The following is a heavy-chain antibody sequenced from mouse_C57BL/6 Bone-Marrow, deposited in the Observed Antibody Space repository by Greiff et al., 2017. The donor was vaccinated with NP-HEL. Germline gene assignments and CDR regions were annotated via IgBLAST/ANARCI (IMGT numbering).Heavy chain of an antibody. CDR3: ATYGPGSWFAY. CDR2: IYPRSGNT. D-gene: IGHD1-1*02. J-gene: IGHJ3*01. Sequence: QVQLQQSGAELARPGASVKLSCKASGYTFTSYGISWVKQRTGQGLEWIGEIYPRSGNTYYNEKFKGKATLTADKSSSTAYLELRSLTSEDSAVYFCATYGPGSWFAYWGQGTLVTVSA. CDR1: GYTFTSYG. V-gene: IGHV1-81*01.